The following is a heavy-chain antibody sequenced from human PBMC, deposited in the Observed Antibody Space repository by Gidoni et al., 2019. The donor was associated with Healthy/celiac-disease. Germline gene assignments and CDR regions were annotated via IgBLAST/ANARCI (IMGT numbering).Heavy chain of an antibody. Sequence: QVQLVESGGGLVKPGGPLRLSCAASGFTFSDYYMSWIRQAQGKGLEWVSYISSSGSTIDYADSVKGRVTISRDNAKNSLYLQMNSLRAEDTAVYYCARVVGSVAGTVLDPWGQGTLVTVSS. CDR3: ARVVGSVAGTVLDP. CDR2: ISSSGSTI. V-gene: IGHV3-11*01. CDR1: GFTFSDYY. D-gene: IGHD6-19*01. J-gene: IGHJ5*02.